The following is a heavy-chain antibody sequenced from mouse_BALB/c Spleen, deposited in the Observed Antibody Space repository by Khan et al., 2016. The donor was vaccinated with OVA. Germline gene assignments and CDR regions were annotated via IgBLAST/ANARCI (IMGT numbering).Heavy chain of an antibody. Sequence: QVQLKQSGAELARPGASVKLSCTASGYTFTDYYINWVKQRTGQGLEWIGEISPGSGDTYYNERFMGKATLTAAKSSSTAYMQLSSLTSEASAVDFCARRNYFGYTFAYWGQGTLVTVSA. CDR2: ISPGSGDT. CDR1: GYTFTDYY. D-gene: IGHD1-2*01. J-gene: IGHJ3*01. CDR3: ARRNYFGYTFAY. V-gene: IGHV1-77*01.